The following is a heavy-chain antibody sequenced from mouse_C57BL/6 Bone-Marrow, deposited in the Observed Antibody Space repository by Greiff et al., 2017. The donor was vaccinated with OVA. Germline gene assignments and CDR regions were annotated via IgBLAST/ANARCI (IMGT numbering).Heavy chain of an antibody. V-gene: IGHV5-6*01. J-gene: IGHJ1*03. CDR1: GFTFSSYG. D-gene: IGHD2-2*01. CDR2: ISSGGSYT. Sequence: EVHLVESGGDLVKPGGSLKLSCAASGFTFSSYGMSWVRQTPDKRLEWVATISSGGSYTYYPDSVKGRFTICRDNAKNTLYLQMSSLKSEDTAMYYCARQGLWLRRRRYFDVWGTGTTVTVAS. CDR3: ARQGLWLRRRRYFDV.